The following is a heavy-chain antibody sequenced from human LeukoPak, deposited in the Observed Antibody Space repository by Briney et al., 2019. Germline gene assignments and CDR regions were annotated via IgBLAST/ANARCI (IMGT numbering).Heavy chain of an antibody. CDR2: ISYDGSNK. Sequence: GRSLRPSCAASGFTFSSYAMHWVRQAPGKGLEWVAVISYDGSNKYYADSVKGRFTISRDNAKNSLYLQMNSLRAEDTAVYYCARDPLVTTVTTPGYWGQGTLVTVSS. D-gene: IGHD4-17*01. V-gene: IGHV3-30*07. CDR1: GFTFSSYA. CDR3: ARDPLVTTVTTPGY. J-gene: IGHJ4*02.